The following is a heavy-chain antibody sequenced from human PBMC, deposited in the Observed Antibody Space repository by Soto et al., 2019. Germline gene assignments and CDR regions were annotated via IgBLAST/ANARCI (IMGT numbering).Heavy chain of an antibody. Sequence: PGGSLRLSCSASGFTFSSYAMHWVRQAPGKGLEYVSAISSNGGSTYYADSVKGRFTISRDNSKNTLYLQMSSLRAEDTAVYYCVKDSYYDSSGYPEMDVWGQGTTVTVSS. V-gene: IGHV3-64D*06. CDR2: ISSNGGST. CDR3: VKDSYYDSSGYPEMDV. CDR1: GFTFSSYA. J-gene: IGHJ6*02. D-gene: IGHD3-22*01.